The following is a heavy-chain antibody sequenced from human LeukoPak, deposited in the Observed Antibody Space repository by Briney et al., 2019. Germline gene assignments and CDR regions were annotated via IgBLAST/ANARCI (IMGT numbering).Heavy chain of an antibody. D-gene: IGHD2-2*01. CDR3: ERDLSLGMPRGFDF. V-gene: IGHV3-21*06. Sequence: GGSLRLSWVASGFTYRRYSMNWVRQAPGKGLEWVSTISSGTDYIYHADSVMGRFTISRDNARNSLYLQMNSLRAEDTAVYYCERDLSLGMPRGFDFWGQGILVTVSS. CDR1: GFTYRRYS. CDR2: ISSGTDYI. J-gene: IGHJ4*02.